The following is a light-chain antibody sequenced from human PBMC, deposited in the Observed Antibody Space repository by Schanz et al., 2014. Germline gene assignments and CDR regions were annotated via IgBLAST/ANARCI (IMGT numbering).Light chain of an antibody. CDR2: DTN. CDR3: QSYDSSLSAWV. J-gene: IGLJ3*02. CDR1: SSNIGAGYD. V-gene: IGLV1-40*01. Sequence: QSVLTQPPSVSGAPGQRVTISCSGGSSNIGAGYDVHWYQQLPGAAPKLLIYDTNSRPSGVPDRFSGSKSGTSASLAITGLQAEDEADYYCQSYDSSLSAWVFGGGTKLTVL.